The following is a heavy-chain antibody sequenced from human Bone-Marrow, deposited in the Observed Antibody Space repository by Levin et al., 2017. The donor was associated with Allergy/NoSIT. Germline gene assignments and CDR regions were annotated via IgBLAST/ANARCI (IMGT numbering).Heavy chain of an antibody. CDR3: ARDRMEPASDSSNRYSFDY. Sequence: PSETLSLTCTVSGGSVNSGGYYWTWIRQPPGKSLEWIGYIYYFGNTNYNPSLENRVSILLDTSKNQIFLRLNSVTAADTAVYYCARDRMEPASDSSNRYSFDYWGQGTLVTVSS. J-gene: IGHJ4*02. V-gene: IGHV4-61*08. D-gene: IGHD6-6*01. CDR1: GGSVNSGGYY. CDR2: IYYFGNT.